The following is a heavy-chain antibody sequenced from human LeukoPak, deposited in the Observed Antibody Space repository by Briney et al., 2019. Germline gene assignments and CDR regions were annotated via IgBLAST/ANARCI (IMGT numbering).Heavy chain of an antibody. Sequence: TSETLSLTCSVSGGSISSYYWSWIRQPPGKGLEWIGFIYYSGNTNYNPSLKSRVTMSVDTSKNQFSLNLTSVTAADTAVYYCARGWFGELSHFNFWGQGTLVRVSA. CDR2: IYYSGNT. CDR1: GGSISSYY. V-gene: IGHV4-59*12. J-gene: IGHJ4*02. D-gene: IGHD3-10*01. CDR3: ARGWFGELSHFNF.